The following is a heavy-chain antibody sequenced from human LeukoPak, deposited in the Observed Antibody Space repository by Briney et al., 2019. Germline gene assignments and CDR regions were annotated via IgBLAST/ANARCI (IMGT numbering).Heavy chain of an antibody. CDR2: MNPNSGNT. CDR3: ARALVAWGKPLPFDP. CDR1: GYTFTSYD. Sequence: ASVKVSCKASGYTFTSYDINWVRQATGQGLEWMGWMNPNSGNTGYAQKFQGRVTMTRNTSISTAHMELSSLRSEDTAVYYCARALVAWGKPLPFDPWGQGTLVTVSS. V-gene: IGHV1-8*01. J-gene: IGHJ5*02. D-gene: IGHD6-6*01.